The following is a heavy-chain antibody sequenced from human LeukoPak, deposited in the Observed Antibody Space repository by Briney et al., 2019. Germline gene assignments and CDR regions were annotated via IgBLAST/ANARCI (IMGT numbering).Heavy chain of an antibody. V-gene: IGHV4-59*08. J-gene: IGHJ4*02. CDR2: IYYSGST. CDR1: GGSISSYY. Sequence: SETLSHTCTVSGGSISSYYWSWIRQPPGKGLEWIGYIYYSGSTNYNPSLKSRVTISVDTSKNQFSLKLSSVTAADTAVYYCAATVDGYNLLFDYWGQGTLVTVSS. CDR3: AATVDGYNLLFDY. D-gene: IGHD5-24*01.